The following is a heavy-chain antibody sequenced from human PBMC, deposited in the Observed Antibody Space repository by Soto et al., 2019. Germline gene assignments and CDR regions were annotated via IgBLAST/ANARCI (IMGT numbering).Heavy chain of an antibody. V-gene: IGHV4-59*01. Sequence: QMQMQESGPGLVKPSETLSLTCTVSGASITDSYWSWIRQPPEKGLEWIGYIYFSGVATYNPSLKSRATMSRDTSKNEFSLKLTSVTAADTAIYYCARGDSDLAVSEAAYWGQGTLVTVSS. J-gene: IGHJ1*01. CDR1: GASITDSY. CDR2: IYFSGVA. CDR3: ARGDSDLAVSEAAY. D-gene: IGHD2-15*01.